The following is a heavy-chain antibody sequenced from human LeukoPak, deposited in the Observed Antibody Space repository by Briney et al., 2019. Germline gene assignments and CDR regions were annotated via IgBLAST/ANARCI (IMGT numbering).Heavy chain of an antibody. CDR1: GVSITSSSYY. V-gene: IGHV4-39*07. Sequence: SETLSLTCTVSGVSITSSSYYWGWIRQPPGKGLEWIGSIYHSGSTYYNPSLKSRVTISVDTSKNQFSLKLSSVTAADTAVYYCARTRRYYDSSGYEGTYWYFDYWGQGTLVTVSS. D-gene: IGHD3-22*01. CDR2: IYHSGST. J-gene: IGHJ4*02. CDR3: ARTRRYYDSSGYEGTYWYFDY.